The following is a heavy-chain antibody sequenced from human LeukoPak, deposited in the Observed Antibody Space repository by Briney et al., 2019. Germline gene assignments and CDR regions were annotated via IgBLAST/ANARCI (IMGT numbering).Heavy chain of an antibody. CDR3: ARGRTYYDSSGYYIPFDY. D-gene: IGHD3-22*01. CDR2: INPSGGST. CDR1: GYTFTSYY. Sequence: VSVKVSCKASGYTFTSYYMHWVRQAPGQGLEWMGIINPSGGSTSYAQKFQGRVTMTRDMSTSIVYMELSSLRSEDTAVYYCARGRTYYDSSGYYIPFDYWGQGTLVTVSS. V-gene: IGHV1-46*01. J-gene: IGHJ4*02.